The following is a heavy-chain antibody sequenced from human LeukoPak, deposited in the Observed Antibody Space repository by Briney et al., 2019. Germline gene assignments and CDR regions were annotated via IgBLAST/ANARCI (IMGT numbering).Heavy chain of an antibody. J-gene: IGHJ4*02. V-gene: IGHV4-39*07. CDR3: ARLISFNFDY. Sequence: SETLSLTCTVSGGSIGTSHYYWGWLRQPPGKGLEWVGEINHSGSTNYNPSLKSRVTISVDTSKNQFSLKVSSVTAADTAIYYCARLISFNFDYWGQGTLVTVSS. CDR2: INHSGST. D-gene: IGHD3-16*01. CDR1: GGSIGTSHYY.